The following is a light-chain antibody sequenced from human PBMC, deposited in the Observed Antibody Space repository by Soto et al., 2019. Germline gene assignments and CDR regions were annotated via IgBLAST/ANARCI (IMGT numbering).Light chain of an antibody. CDR3: QQTYSTPMA. CDR1: QSISTY. Sequence: DIQMTQSPSSLSASVRDRVTINCRASQSISTYLNWYQQKPGKAPKLLIYAASSLQSGVPSRFSGSGSGTHFTLTISSLQPEDFATYYCQQTYSTPMAFGLGTKVDNK. J-gene: IGKJ1*01. V-gene: IGKV1-39*01. CDR2: AAS.